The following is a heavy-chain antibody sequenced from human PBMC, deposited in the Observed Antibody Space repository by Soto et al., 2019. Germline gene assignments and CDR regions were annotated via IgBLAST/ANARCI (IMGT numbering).Heavy chain of an antibody. CDR3: ARTGTVDIVVVPAAIR. CDR1: GYSFTSYW. J-gene: IGHJ4*02. D-gene: IGHD2-2*03. Sequence: HGESLKISCKGSGYSFTSYWIGWVRQMPGKGLEWMGIIYPGDSYTNYSPSFRGHVTISADKSISTAYLQWSSLKASDTAMYYCARTGTVDIVVVPAAIRWGQGTLVTVSS. V-gene: IGHV5-51*01. CDR2: IYPGDSYT.